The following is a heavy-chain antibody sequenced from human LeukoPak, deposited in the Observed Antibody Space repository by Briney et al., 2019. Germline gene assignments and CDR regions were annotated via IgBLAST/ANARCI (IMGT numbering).Heavy chain of an antibody. D-gene: IGHD2-21*02. CDR3: ARDIKEAYCGGDCYSNGMDV. V-gene: IGHV1-46*01. CDR2: INPSGGST. Sequence: ASVKVSCKASGYTFTSYYMHWVRQAPGQGLEWMGIINPSGGSTSYAQKSQGRVTMTRDTSTSTVYMELSSLRSEDTAVYYCARDIKEAYCGGDCYSNGMDVWGQGTTVTVSS. CDR1: GYTFTSYY. J-gene: IGHJ6*02.